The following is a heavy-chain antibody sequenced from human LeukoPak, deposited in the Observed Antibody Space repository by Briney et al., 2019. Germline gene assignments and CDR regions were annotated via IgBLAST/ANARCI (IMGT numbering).Heavy chain of an antibody. D-gene: IGHD7-27*01. CDR2: ISSSSSYI. Sequence: PGGSLRLSCAASGFTFSSYSMNWVRQAPGKGLEWVSSISSSSSYIYYADSVKGRFTISRDNAKNSLYLQMNSLRAEDTAVYYCARDRWGFRNAFDIWGQGTMVTVSS. CDR3: ARDRWGFRNAFDI. CDR1: GFTFSSYS. V-gene: IGHV3-21*01. J-gene: IGHJ3*02.